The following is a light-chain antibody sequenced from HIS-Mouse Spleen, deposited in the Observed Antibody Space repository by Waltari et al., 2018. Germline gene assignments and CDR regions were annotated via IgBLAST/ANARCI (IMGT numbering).Light chain of an antibody. V-gene: IGLV2-11*01. J-gene: IGLJ1*01. CDR2: DVS. Sequence: QSALTQPRSVSGSPGQSINISCTGTSRDVGGYNYVSWYQQHPGKAPKLMIYDVSKRPSGVPDRFSGSKSGNTASLTISGIQAEDEADYYCCSYAGSYRVFGTGTKVTVL. CDR1: SRDVGGYNY. CDR3: CSYAGSYRV.